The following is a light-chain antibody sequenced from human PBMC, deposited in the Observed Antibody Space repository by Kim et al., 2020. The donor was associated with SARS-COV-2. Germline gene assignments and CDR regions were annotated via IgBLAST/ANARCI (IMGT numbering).Light chain of an antibody. CDR3: QQYGTTPYT. CDR1: QSVSNSL. CDR2: GAS. J-gene: IGKJ2*01. V-gene: IGKV3-20*01. Sequence: WSAGKRAPLSCRASQSVSNSLLGWYRQRPGQAPSLLIYGASTRATGIPERFSGSGSGTDFTLTISRLEPEDFAVYYCQQYGTTPYTFGQGTKLEI.